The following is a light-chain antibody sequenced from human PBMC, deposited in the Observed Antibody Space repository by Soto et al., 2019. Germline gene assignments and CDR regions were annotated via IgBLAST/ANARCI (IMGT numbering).Light chain of an antibody. V-gene: IGLV8-61*01. CDR3: ALYMGSGIWV. Sequence: QTVVTQEPSVSVSPGRTVTVTCGLSSGSVSTNFYPSWYQQTPGQAPRTLIYRISTRSSGVPDRFSGSILGNRAALTSTGARAEDESDYYCALYMGSGIWVFGGGTKLTVL. J-gene: IGLJ3*02. CDR2: RIS. CDR1: SGSVSTNFY.